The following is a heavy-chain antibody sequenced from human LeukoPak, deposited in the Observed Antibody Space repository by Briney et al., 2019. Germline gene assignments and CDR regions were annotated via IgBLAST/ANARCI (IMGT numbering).Heavy chain of an antibody. CDR2: ISSSSSYR. D-gene: IGHD2-2*01. CDR1: GFTFRDYQ. J-gene: IGHJ5*02. V-gene: IGHV3-11*06. Sequence: PGGSLRLSCEASGFTFRDYQMSWIRQAPGKGLEWVSSISSSSSYRYYADSVKGRFTISRDNAQNSLYLQMNSLRAEDTAVYYCARDRDPVAIGGWFDPWGQGTLVTVSS. CDR3: ARDRDPVAIGGWFDP.